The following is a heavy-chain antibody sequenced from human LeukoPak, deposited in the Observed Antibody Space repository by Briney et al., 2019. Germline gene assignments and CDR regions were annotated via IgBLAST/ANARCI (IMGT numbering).Heavy chain of an antibody. CDR3: ARPLSNGYFHDSGGYYPYAMDV. CDR1: GFTFSTST. V-gene: IGHV3-30*09. CDR2: ISYDGSNK. J-gene: IGHJ6*02. Sequence: PGRSLRLSCAASGFTFSTSTMHWVRQAPGKGLEWVAVISYDGSNKFYADSVKGRFAISRDDSENTLYLQMNSLRGYDSAVYYCARPLSNGYFHDSGGYYPYAMDVWGQGTTVTVSS. D-gene: IGHD3-22*01.